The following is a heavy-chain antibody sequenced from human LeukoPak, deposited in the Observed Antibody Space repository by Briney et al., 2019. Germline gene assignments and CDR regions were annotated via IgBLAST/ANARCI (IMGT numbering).Heavy chain of an antibody. CDR2: IYTSGGT. V-gene: IGHV4-4*09. J-gene: IGHJ4*02. D-gene: IGHD6-6*01. CDR1: GDSISSYY. Sequence: NPSETLSLTCTVSGDSISSYYWSWIRQPPGKGLEWIGYIYTSGGTNYIPSLKGRVTISIDTSKNQFSLKLSSVTAADSAVYYRARLTRLSTSPDRYYLDYWGQGTLVTVSS. CDR3: ARLTRLSTSPDRYYLDY.